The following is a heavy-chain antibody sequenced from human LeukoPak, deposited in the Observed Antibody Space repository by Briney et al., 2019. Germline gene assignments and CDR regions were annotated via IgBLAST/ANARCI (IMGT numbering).Heavy chain of an antibody. D-gene: IGHD3-9*01. CDR3: ARMVDWFHFDY. CDR2: IDWDEDK. J-gene: IGHJ4*02. CDR1: GFSLSTSGVC. Sequence: CGPTLVNSTQALTLSCTFSGFSLSTSGVCVSWMRQPPGKALEWLALIDWDEDKYSSTSLKARITISKDTSKNQVVLTMTNMDPVDTAAYYCARMVDWFHFDYWGQGTLVIVAS. V-gene: IGHV2-70*01.